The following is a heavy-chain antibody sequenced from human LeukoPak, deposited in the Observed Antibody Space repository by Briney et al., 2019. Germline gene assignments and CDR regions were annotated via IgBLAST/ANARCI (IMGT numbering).Heavy chain of an antibody. CDR1: GFTFSSYG. CDR2: IRYDGSNK. V-gene: IGHV3-30*02. D-gene: IGHD2-21*01. CDR3: ARGLWYFDY. Sequence: GGPLRLSCAASGFTFSSYGMHWVRQAPGKGLEWVAFIRYDGSNKYYADSVKGRFTISRDNAKNSLYLQMNSLRAEDTAVYYCARGLWYFDYWGQGTLVTVSS. J-gene: IGHJ4*02.